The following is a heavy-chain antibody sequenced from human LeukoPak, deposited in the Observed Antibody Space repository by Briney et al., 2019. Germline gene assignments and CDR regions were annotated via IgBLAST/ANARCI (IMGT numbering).Heavy chain of an antibody. CDR3: ARAMVLDI. Sequence: GGSLRLSCAASGFTFRSYWMHWVRQAPGKGLVWFSRINTEGTSTTYADFVKGRFTISRDNAKNTLYLQMNSLRAEDTAVYYCARAMVLDIWGQGTMVTVSS. CDR1: GFTFRSYW. CDR2: INTEGTST. J-gene: IGHJ3*02. V-gene: IGHV3-74*01. D-gene: IGHD3-10*01.